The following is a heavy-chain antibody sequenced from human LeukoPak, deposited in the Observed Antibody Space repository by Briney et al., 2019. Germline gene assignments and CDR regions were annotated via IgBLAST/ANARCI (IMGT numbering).Heavy chain of an antibody. D-gene: IGHD3-3*01. Sequence: GASVKVSCKASGGTFSSYAISWVRQAPGQGLEWMGGIIPIFGTANYAQKFQGRVTITADESTSTAYMELSSLRSEDTAVYYCARLYDFWSGYLNPWGQGTLVTVSS. CDR1: GGTFSSYA. CDR2: IIPIFGTA. V-gene: IGHV1-69*13. J-gene: IGHJ5*02. CDR3: ARLYDFWSGYLNP.